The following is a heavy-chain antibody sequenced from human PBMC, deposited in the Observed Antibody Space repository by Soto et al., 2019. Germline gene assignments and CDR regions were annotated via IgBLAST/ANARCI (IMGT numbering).Heavy chain of an antibody. D-gene: IGHD3-3*01. J-gene: IGHJ4*02. CDR1: GGSISSSSYY. CDR3: ARHSRSTTIFGVVTFFDY. CDR2: IYYSGST. Sequence: SETLSLTCTVSGGSISSSSYYWGWIRQPPGKGLEWIGSIYYSGSTYYNPSLKSRVTISVDTSKNQFSLKLSSVTAADTAVYYCARHSRSTTIFGVVTFFDYWGQGTLVTVSS. V-gene: IGHV4-39*01.